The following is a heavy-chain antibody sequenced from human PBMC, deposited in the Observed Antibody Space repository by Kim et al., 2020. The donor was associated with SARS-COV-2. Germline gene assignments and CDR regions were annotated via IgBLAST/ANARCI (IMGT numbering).Heavy chain of an antibody. CDR3: ARLGWDITVTKSFDY. D-gene: IGHD4-4*01. CDR2: ISAYNGNT. Sequence: ASVKVSCKASGYTFTSYGISWVRQAPGQGLEWMGWISAYNGNTNYAQKLQGRVTMTTDTSTSTAYMELRSLRSDDTAVYYCARLGWDITVTKSFDYWGQGTLVTVSS. V-gene: IGHV1-18*04. CDR1: GYTFTSYG. J-gene: IGHJ4*02.